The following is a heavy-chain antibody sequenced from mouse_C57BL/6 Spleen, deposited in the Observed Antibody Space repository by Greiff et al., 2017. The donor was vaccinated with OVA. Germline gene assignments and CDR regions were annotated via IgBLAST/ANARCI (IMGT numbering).Heavy chain of an antibody. Sequence: VKLVESGADLAKPGASVKLSCKASGYTFTSYWMHWVKQRPGPGLEWIGYINPSSGSTKYNQKFKDKATLTADKSASTAYMQLSSLTYEDSAVYYCARSGDYYAMDYWGQGTSVTVSS. J-gene: IGHJ4*01. CDR3: ARSGDYYAMDY. CDR1: GYTFTSYW. D-gene: IGHD3-1*01. V-gene: IGHV1-7*01. CDR2: INPSSGST.